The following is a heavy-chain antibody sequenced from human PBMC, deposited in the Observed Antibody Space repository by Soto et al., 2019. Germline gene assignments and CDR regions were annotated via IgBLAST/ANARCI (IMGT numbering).Heavy chain of an antibody. Sequence: EVQLVESGGGLVQPGGSLRLSCAASGLTLSGYWMNWVRQAPGRGLEWVANIKYDGSEKYYVDSVKGRFTISRDNAKNSLYLQMYSLTVEDTAVYFCATSNCPLYWGQGTLVTVSS. V-gene: IGHV3-7*05. CDR2: IKYDGSEK. CDR1: GLTLSGYW. CDR3: ATSNCPLY. J-gene: IGHJ4*02. D-gene: IGHD2-15*01.